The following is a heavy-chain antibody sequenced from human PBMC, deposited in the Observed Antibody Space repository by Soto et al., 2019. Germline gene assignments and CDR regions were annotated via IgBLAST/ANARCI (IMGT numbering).Heavy chain of an antibody. D-gene: IGHD3-22*01. Sequence: QVQLVQSGAEVKTPGSSVKVSCKASGGTFSSYAISWVRQAPGQGLEWMGGIIPILGTANYAQKFQGRVTSIADKSTSTGYMELISLTSEDTEVYDCARRCGYYHPYFDYWCQGTLVTVSS. CDR3: ARRCGYYHPYFDY. V-gene: IGHV1-69*06. CDR1: GGTFSSYA. CDR2: IIPILGTA. J-gene: IGHJ4*02.